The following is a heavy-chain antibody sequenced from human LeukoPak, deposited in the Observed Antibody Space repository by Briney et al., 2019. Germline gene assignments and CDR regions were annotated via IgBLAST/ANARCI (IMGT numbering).Heavy chain of an antibody. CDR2: ISAYNGNT. V-gene: IGHV1-18*01. D-gene: IGHD3-10*01. Sequence: GASVKVSCKASGYTFSSYGISWVRQDPGQGLEWMGWISAYNGNTNYAQKLQGRVTMTTDTSTSTAYMELRSLRSDDTAVYYCARDLVWFGELFPFDPWGQGTLVTVSS. CDR1: GYTFSSYG. CDR3: ARDLVWFGELFPFDP. J-gene: IGHJ5*02.